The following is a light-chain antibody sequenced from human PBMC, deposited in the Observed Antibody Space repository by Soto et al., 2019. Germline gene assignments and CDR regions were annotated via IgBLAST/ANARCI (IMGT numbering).Light chain of an antibody. CDR2: RAS. J-gene: IGKJ1*01. CDR1: QSLGGN. Sequence: EIVMTQSPATLAVSPGDTATLPCWASQSLGGNLAWYQQKPGQAPRLLIFRASSRATGVPARFSASGSGTEFTLTISGLQSDDFAVYYCQQYSNWPPWTFGPGTKVDIK. V-gene: IGKV3-15*01. CDR3: QQYSNWPPWT.